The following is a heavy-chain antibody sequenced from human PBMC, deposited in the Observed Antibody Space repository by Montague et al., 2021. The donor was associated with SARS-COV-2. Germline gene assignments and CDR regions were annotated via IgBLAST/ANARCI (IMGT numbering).Heavy chain of an antibody. CDR2: VSYNGST. D-gene: IGHD3-22*01. Sequence: SETLSLTCTVSGAAIISSDACWAWIRQSPGTGLEWIGTVSYNGSTSYNPSLESRVTTSLDTSNNQFSLNLTSVTAADTAVYYCSRHLLSCYDTADRRPVSGFDYWGQGSLVTVSS. CDR3: SRHLLSCYDTADRRPVSGFDY. J-gene: IGHJ4*02. CDR1: GAAIISSDAC. V-gene: IGHV4-39*07.